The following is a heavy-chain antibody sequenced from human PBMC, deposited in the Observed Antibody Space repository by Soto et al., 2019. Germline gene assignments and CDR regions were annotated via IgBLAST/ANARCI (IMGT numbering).Heavy chain of an antibody. CDR3: ARDPPPMDV. Sequence: QVQLVQSGAEVKKPGASVKVSCKASGYTFTSYGISWVRQAPGQGLEWMGWIRAYNGNTNYAQKLPGRVTMTTYTCTSTAYMELRRLRADDTAVYYCARDPPPMDVWGQGTTVTVSS. V-gene: IGHV1-18*01. CDR2: IRAYNGNT. J-gene: IGHJ6*02. CDR1: GYTFTSYG.